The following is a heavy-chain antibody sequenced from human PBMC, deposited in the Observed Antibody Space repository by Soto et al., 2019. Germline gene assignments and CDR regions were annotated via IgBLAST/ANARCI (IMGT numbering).Heavy chain of an antibody. V-gene: IGHV3-48*04. Sequence: GGSLRLSCAASGFTFSSYSMNWVRQAPGKGLEWVSYISSSSSTIYYADSVKGRFTISRDNAKNSLYLEMNSLRAEDTAVYYCARESEDLTSNFDYWGQGTLVTVSS. CDR1: GFTFSSYS. CDR2: ISSSSSTI. J-gene: IGHJ4*02. CDR3: ARESEDLTSNFDY.